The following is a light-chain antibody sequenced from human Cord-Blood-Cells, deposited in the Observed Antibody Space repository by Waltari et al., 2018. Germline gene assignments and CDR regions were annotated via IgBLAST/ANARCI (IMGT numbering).Light chain of an antibody. Sequence: QSVLTQPPSVSGAPGQRVTLSCTGSSSNIGAGYDVHWYQQLPGTAHKHLIYGNSNRPSGVPDRFSGSKSGTSASLAITGLQAEDEADYYCQSYDSSLSVVFGGGTKLTVL. CDR3: QSYDSSLSVV. CDR1: SSNIGAGYD. CDR2: GNS. J-gene: IGLJ2*01. V-gene: IGLV1-40*01.